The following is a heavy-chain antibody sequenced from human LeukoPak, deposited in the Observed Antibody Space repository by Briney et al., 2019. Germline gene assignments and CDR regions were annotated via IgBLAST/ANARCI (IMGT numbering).Heavy chain of an antibody. J-gene: IGHJ6*02. CDR1: GFTFSSYA. CDR2: ISGSGGST. D-gene: IGHD3-22*01. V-gene: IGHV3-23*01. CDR3: ARGSHYYDSSGYPRSYYYGMDV. Sequence: PGGSLRLSCAASGFTFSSYAMSWVRQAPGKGLEWVSAISGSGGSTYYADSVKGRFTISRDNSKNTLYLQMNSLRAEDTAVYYCARGSHYYDSSGYPRSYYYGMDVWGQGTTVTVSS.